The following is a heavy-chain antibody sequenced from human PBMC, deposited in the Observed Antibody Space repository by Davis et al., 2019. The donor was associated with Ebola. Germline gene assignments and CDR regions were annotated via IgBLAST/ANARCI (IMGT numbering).Heavy chain of an antibody. V-gene: IGHV3-23*01. Sequence: GESLKISCAASGFIFRDYAMTWVRQAPGKGLEWVSAISGSGGATYYADSVKGRFTISRDNAKNSLYLQMNSLRAEDTAVYYCARDAYYYDSSGYYVYFDYWGQGTLVTVSS. CDR1: GFIFRDYA. D-gene: IGHD3-22*01. CDR3: ARDAYYYDSSGYYVYFDY. CDR2: ISGSGGAT. J-gene: IGHJ4*02.